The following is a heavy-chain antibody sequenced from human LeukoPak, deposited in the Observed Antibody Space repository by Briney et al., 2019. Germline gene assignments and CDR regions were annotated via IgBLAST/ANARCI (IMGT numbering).Heavy chain of an antibody. Sequence: GGSLRLSCAASGFTFSSYGMHWVRQAPGKGLEWVAVISYDGSNKYYADSVKGRFTISRDNSKNTLYLQMNSLRAEGTAVYYCAKTESRTIVVKGNGMDVWGQGTTVTVSS. J-gene: IGHJ6*02. CDR3: AKTESRTIVVKGNGMDV. CDR1: GFTFSSYG. V-gene: IGHV3-30*18. CDR2: ISYDGSNK. D-gene: IGHD3-22*01.